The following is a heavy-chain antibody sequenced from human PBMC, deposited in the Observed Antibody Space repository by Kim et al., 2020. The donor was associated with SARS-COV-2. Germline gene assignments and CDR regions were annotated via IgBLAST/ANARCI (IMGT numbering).Heavy chain of an antibody. CDR1: GGSFSGYY. CDR2: INHSGST. J-gene: IGHJ4*02. D-gene: IGHD3-16*01. Sequence: SETLSLTCAVYGGSFSGYYWSWIRQPPGKGLEWIGEINHSGSTNYNPSLKSRVTISVDTSKNQFSLKLSSVTAADTAVYYCARVRLPLGYFDYWGQGTLVTVSS. V-gene: IGHV4-34*01. CDR3: ARVRLPLGYFDY.